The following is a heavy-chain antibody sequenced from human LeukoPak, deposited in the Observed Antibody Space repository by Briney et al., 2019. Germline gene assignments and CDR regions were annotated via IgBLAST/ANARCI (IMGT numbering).Heavy chain of an antibody. CDR1: GFTFSNYA. CDR2: ISSRRGGDST. J-gene: IGHJ4*02. Sequence: GGSLRLSCEASGFTFSNYAMSWVREAPGKGLEWVSSISSRRGGDSTYYADSVKGRSTISRDNSKNTLYLQMNSLRAEDMAHYYCAKDSITFFGVLNHDWRQGTLVIVSS. D-gene: IGHD3-3*01. CDR3: AKDSITFFGVLNHD. V-gene: IGHV3-23*01.